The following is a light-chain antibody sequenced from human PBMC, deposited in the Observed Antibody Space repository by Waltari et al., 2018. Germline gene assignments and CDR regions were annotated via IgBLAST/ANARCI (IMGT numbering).Light chain of an antibody. J-gene: IGKJ4*01. CDR1: QSVRSSY. CDR2: GAS. V-gene: IGKV3-20*01. Sequence: EIVLTQSPGTLSLSPGERATLSCRASQSVRSSYLAWYQQKPGQAPRLLIYGASSRATDIPDRFIGSGSGTDFTLTISRLGAEDFAVYYCQQYGSSPLTFGGGTKVEIK. CDR3: QQYGSSPLT.